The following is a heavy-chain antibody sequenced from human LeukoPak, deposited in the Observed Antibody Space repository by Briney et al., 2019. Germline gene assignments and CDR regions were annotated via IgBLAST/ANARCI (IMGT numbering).Heavy chain of an antibody. CDR3: ARDSGEGKEQQLVLKH. Sequence: SVKVSCKASGGTFSSYAISWVRQAPGQGLEWMGGIIPVFGTANYAQKFQGRVTITADKSTSTAYMELSSLRSEDTAVYYCARDSGEGKEQQLVLKHWGQGTLVTVSS. D-gene: IGHD6-13*01. CDR1: GGTFSSYA. CDR2: IIPVFGTA. J-gene: IGHJ1*01. V-gene: IGHV1-69*06.